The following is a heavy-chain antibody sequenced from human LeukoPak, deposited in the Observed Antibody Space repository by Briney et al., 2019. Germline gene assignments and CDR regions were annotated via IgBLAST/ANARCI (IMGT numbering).Heavy chain of an antibody. CDR1: GYTFTGYY. CDR2: INPNSGGT. Sequence: ASVKVSCKASGYTFTGYYMHWVRQAPGQGLEWMGWINPNSGGTNYARKFQGRVTMTRDTSISTAYMELSRLRSDDTAVYYCARNPQLRYFDWLSPFDYWGQGTLVTVSS. J-gene: IGHJ4*02. D-gene: IGHD3-9*01. V-gene: IGHV1-2*02. CDR3: ARNPQLRYFDWLSPFDY.